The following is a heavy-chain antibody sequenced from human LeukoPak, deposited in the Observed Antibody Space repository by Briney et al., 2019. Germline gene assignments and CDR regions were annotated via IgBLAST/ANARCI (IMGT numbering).Heavy chain of an antibody. CDR2: INPSGGST. Sequence: GASVKVSCKASGYTFTSYYMHWVRQAPGQGREWMGIINPSGGSTSYAQKFQGRVTMTRDTSTSTVYMELSSLRSEDTAVYYCARDIVVVPAASSDALDIWGQGTMVTVSS. D-gene: IGHD2-2*01. CDR1: GYTFTSYY. J-gene: IGHJ3*02. CDR3: ARDIVVVPAASSDALDI. V-gene: IGHV1-46*01.